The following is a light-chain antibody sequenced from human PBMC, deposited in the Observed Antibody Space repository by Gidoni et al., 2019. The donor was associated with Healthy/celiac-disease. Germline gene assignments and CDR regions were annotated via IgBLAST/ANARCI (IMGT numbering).Light chain of an antibody. V-gene: IGLV1-40*01. CDR3: QSYDSSLSGSV. CDR1: SSNIGAGYD. CDR2: GNS. Sequence: QSVLTQPPSVSGAPVQRVTISFTGSSSNIGAGYDVHWYQQLPGTAPKLLIYGNSHRPSGVPYRFSGSKSGTSASLAITGLQAEDEADYSCQSYDSSLSGSVFGGGTKLPVL. J-gene: IGLJ3*02.